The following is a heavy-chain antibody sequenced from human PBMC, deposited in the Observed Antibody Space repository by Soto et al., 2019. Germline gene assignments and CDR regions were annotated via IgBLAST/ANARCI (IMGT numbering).Heavy chain of an antibody. CDR3: AKGTGAFWSGYPLYFDY. Sequence: EVQLSESGGGLVQPGGSLRLSCAASGFPFSSFAMSWVRQAPGKGLEWVSAISGSGGSTYYADSVKGRFTISRDNSKNAVDLQMNSLRAEDTAVYYCAKGTGAFWSGYPLYFDYWGQGTLVTLSS. J-gene: IGHJ4*02. CDR1: GFPFSSFA. D-gene: IGHD3-3*01. CDR2: ISGSGGST. V-gene: IGHV3-23*01.